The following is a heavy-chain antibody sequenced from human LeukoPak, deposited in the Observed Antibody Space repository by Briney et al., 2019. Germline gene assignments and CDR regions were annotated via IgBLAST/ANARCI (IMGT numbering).Heavy chain of an antibody. V-gene: IGHV3-7*03. D-gene: IGHD6-13*01. CDR1: GFTFSTYW. Sequence: GGSLRLSCAASGFTFSTYWMSWVRQAPGKGLEWVANINQDGKKRYYVDSVKGRFTVSRDNAKNSLFLQMNSLTAEDTATYYCTRDLAAAATWGQGTLVIVSS. CDR3: TRDLAAAAT. J-gene: IGHJ5*02. CDR2: INQDGKKR.